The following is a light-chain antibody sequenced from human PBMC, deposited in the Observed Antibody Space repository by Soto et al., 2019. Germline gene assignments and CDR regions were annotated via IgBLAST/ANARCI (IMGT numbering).Light chain of an antibody. V-gene: IGLV4-69*01. CDR3: QTWGTGIRV. J-gene: IGLJ1*01. CDR1: SGHSNYA. Sequence: QLVLTQSPSASASLGASVKLTCTLSSGHSNYAIEWHQQQPEKGPRYLMKVNSDGSHRKGDGIPDRFSGSSSGAQRYLTISSLQSEDEADYYCQTWGTGIRVFGTGTKLTVL. CDR2: VNSDGSH.